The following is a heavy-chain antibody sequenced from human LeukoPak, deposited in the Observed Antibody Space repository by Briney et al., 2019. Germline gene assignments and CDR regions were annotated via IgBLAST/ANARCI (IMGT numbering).Heavy chain of an antibody. V-gene: IGHV4-39*01. Sequence: SETLSLTCTVSGGSISSSSYYWGWIRQPPGNGLEWIGSTYYSGSTYYNPSLKSRVTISVDTSKNQFSLKLSSVTAADTAVYYCARLVIREVYFDYWGQGTLVTVSS. J-gene: IGHJ4*02. CDR1: GGSISSSSYY. CDR2: TYYSGST. CDR3: ARLVIREVYFDY.